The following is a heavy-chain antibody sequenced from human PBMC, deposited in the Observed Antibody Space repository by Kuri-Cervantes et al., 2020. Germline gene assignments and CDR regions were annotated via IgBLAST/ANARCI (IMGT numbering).Heavy chain of an antibody. D-gene: IGHD4-23*01. V-gene: IGHV3-30*07. J-gene: IGHJ5*02. CDR2: ISYDGTNP. Sequence: GGSLRLSCITSGFSFSNFPMHWVRLAPGKGLEWVAVISYDGTNPKYAEFVKGRFTISRDNAKNSLYLQMNSLRAEDTAVYYCAAGGGWTYGGKVEHWGQGTLVTVSS. CDR1: GFSFSNFP. CDR3: AAGGGWTYGGKVEH.